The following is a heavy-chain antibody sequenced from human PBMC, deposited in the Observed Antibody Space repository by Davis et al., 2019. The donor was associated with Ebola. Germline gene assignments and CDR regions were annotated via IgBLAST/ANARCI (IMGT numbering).Heavy chain of an antibody. D-gene: IGHD4-17*01. CDR2: INHSGST. V-gene: IGHV4-34*01. Sequence: MPSETLSLTCAVYGASFSGYYWSWIRQPPGKGLEWIGEINHSGSTNYNPSLKSRVTISVDRSKNQFSLKLSSVTAADTAVYYCARDRVGTVTTSYGMDVWGQGTTVTVSS. CDR3: ARDRVGTVTTSYGMDV. CDR1: GASFSGYY. J-gene: IGHJ6*02.